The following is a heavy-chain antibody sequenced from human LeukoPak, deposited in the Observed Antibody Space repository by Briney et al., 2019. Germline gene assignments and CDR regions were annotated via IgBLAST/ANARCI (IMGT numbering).Heavy chain of an antibody. D-gene: IGHD2-2*01. Sequence: KPSETLSLTCAVYGGSFSGYYWSWIRQPPGKGLEWIGEINHSGSTNYNPSLKSRVTISVDTSKNQFSLKLSSVIAADTAVYYCARGVIVVVPAARVHNWFDPWGQGTLVTVSS. CDR1: GGSFSGYY. CDR3: ARGVIVVVPAARVHNWFDP. CDR2: INHSGST. V-gene: IGHV4-34*01. J-gene: IGHJ5*02.